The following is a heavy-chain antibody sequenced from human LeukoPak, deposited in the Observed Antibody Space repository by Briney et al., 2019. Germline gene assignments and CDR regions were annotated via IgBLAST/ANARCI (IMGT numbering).Heavy chain of an antibody. J-gene: IGHJ4*02. CDR2: ISGSGGST. V-gene: IGHV3-23*01. D-gene: IGHD2-2*01. CDR1: GLTFSSYA. Sequence: GSLRLSCAASGLTFSSYAMSWVRQAPGKGGEWVSAISGSGGSTYYADSVKGRFTISRDNSKNTLYLQMNSLRAEDTAVYYCAKEAILSQEIDYWGQGTLVTVSS. CDR3: AKEAILSQEIDY.